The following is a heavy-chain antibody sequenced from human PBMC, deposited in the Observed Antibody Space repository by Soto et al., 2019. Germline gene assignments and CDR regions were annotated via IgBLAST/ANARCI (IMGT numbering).Heavy chain of an antibody. V-gene: IGHV3-23*01. CDR1: GFSFSRHA. CDR3: ARGADFWSAYYYYMDV. J-gene: IGHJ6*03. CDR2: ISFSGDST. D-gene: IGHD3-3*01. Sequence: AQLLESGGGLVQPGGSLRLSCAASGFSFSRHAMSWVRQAPGKGLEWVSAISFSGDSTYYADSVRGRFTISRDNSKNTQYLQIISLRAEDTAVYYCARGADFWSAYYYYMDVWGKGTTVTVSS.